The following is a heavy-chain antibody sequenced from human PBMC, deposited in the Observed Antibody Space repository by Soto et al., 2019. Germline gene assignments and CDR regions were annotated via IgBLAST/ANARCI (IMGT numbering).Heavy chain of an antibody. Sequence: GGSLRLSCAASGFTFSSYWMSWVRQAPGKGLEWVANIKQDGSEKYYVDSVKGRFTISRDNAKNSLYLQMNSLRAEDTAVYYCARLGPTDWPWGVPTDLFDYWGQGTLVTVSS. V-gene: IGHV3-7*01. J-gene: IGHJ4*02. CDR3: ARLGPTDWPWGVPTDLFDY. CDR1: GFTFSSYW. D-gene: IGHD3-16*01. CDR2: IKQDGSEK.